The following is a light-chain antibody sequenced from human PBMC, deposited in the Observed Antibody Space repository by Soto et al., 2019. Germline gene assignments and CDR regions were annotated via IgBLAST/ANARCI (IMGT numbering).Light chain of an antibody. CDR1: QNISSY. CDR3: QQSYSTPWT. CDR2: AAS. J-gene: IGKJ1*01. Sequence: DIQMTQSPSSLSASVGDRVTITCRASQNISSYLNWYQQKPGKAPKLLIYAASSLQSGVPSRFSGSGSGTDFTLTISSLQPEDFATYYCQQSYSTPWTFGQGTKVDIK. V-gene: IGKV1-39*01.